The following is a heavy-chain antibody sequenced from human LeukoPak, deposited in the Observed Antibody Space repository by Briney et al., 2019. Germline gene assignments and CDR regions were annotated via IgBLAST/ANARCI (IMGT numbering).Heavy chain of an antibody. Sequence: PETLSLTCAVYGGSFSGYYWSWVRPPPGKGLEWIGEIDHSESTNYNPSLKSRVTISIDTSKNQFFLNLTSVTAADTAVYYCARGPAAVHPWGQGTLVTVSS. CDR3: ARGPAAVHP. CDR2: IDHSEST. V-gene: IGHV4-34*01. CDR1: GGSFSGYY. J-gene: IGHJ5*02. D-gene: IGHD6-13*01.